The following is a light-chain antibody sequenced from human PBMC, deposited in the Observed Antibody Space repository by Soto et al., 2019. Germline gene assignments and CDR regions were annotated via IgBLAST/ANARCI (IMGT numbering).Light chain of an antibody. CDR3: SLYTSENTCV. Sequence: QSVLTQPPSVSGSPGQSVTISCTGTSTDFVSYNRVSWYQQPPGTAPKLIIYEASNRPSGVPDRFSGSKSGNTASLTISGLQAADEADYYCSLYTSENTCVFGTGTKVTV. V-gene: IGLV2-18*01. J-gene: IGLJ1*01. CDR2: EAS. CDR1: STDFVSYNR.